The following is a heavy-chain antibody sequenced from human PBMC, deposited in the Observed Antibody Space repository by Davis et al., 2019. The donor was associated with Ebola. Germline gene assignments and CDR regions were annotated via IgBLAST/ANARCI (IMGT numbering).Heavy chain of an antibody. V-gene: IGHV1-46*03. CDR1: GYTFTSYY. J-gene: IGHJ4*02. Sequence: AASVKVSCKASGYTFTSYYMHWVRQAPGQGLEWMGIINPSAGSTSYAQKFQGRVTMTRDTSTSTVYMNPSSLRSEDTAIYYCARGGTMVRGVNDYWGQGTLVTVSS. CDR3: ARGGTMVRGVNDY. CDR2: INPSAGST. D-gene: IGHD3-10*01.